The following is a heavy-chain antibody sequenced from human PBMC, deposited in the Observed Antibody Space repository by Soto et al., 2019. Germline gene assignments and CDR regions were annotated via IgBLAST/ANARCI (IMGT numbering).Heavy chain of an antibody. V-gene: IGHV4-59*01. CDR3: ARDRVADGGFDP. CDR1: GGSISSYY. D-gene: IGHD2-15*01. CDR2: IYYSGST. J-gene: IGHJ5*02. Sequence: QVQLQESGPGLVKPSETLSLTCTVSGGSISSYYWSWIRQPPGKGLEWIGYIYYSGSTNYNPSLKSRVTISVDTSKNQSSLKLTSVTAADTAVYYCARDRVADGGFDPWGQGTLVTVSS.